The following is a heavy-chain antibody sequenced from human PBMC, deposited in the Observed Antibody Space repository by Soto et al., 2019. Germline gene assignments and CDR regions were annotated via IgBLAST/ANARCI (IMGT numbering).Heavy chain of an antibody. D-gene: IGHD3-16*01. CDR1: GGTFSGYV. Sequence: QLVQSGSEVKKPGSSVKVSCQASGGTFSGYVVTWVRQAPGQGLEWMGEFVPLFGTTNYAQRFSGRITIPAEESTSTADMELRHLRSDDTAVYYGATHGLGVSSPPYFDNWGQGTLVTVSS. CDR3: ATHGLGVSSPPYFDN. V-gene: IGHV1-69*01. J-gene: IGHJ4*02. CDR2: FVPLFGTT.